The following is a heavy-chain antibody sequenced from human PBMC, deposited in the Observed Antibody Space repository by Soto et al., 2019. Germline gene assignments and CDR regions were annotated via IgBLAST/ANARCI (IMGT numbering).Heavy chain of an antibody. D-gene: IGHD2-2*01. J-gene: IGHJ4*02. CDR2: IYPGDSDS. Sequence: GESLKISCKGSGFTFTSYWIAWVRQMPGKGLEWMGIIYPGDSDSSYSPSFQGQVTISADKSINTAYLHWSSLKASDTAIYYCAKHEGYCSTTTCSNFDYCGQLTLVTVSS. CDR3: AKHEGYCSTTTCSNFDY. V-gene: IGHV5-51*01. CDR1: GFTFTSYW.